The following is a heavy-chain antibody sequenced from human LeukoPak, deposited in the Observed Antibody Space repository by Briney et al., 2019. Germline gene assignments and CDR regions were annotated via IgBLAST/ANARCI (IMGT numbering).Heavy chain of an antibody. CDR1: GYTFTSYG. CDR2: ISAYNGNT. D-gene: IGHD3-22*01. Sequence: GASVKVSCKASGYTFTSYGISWVRQAPGQGLEWMGWISAYNGNTNYAQKLQGRVTMTTDTSTDTAYMELSSLRSEDTAVYYCATVVGSYYDSSGIDYWGQGTLVTVSS. J-gene: IGHJ4*02. V-gene: IGHV1-18*01. CDR3: ATVVGSYYDSSGIDY.